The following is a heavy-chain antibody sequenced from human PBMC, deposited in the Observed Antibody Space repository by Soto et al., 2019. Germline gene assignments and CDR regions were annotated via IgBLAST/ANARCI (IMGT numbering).Heavy chain of an antibody. Sequence: QVQLQESGPGLVKPSETLSLTCTVSGGSISSYYWSWIRQPPGKGLEWIGYIYYSGSTNYNPSLKSRVTKSVDTSKNQFSLKLCSVTAADTAVYYCARGNPTYYDILTGLDPWGQGTLVTVSS. V-gene: IGHV4-59*01. CDR1: GGSISSYY. D-gene: IGHD3-9*01. J-gene: IGHJ5*02. CDR3: ARGNPTYYDILTGLDP. CDR2: IYYSGST.